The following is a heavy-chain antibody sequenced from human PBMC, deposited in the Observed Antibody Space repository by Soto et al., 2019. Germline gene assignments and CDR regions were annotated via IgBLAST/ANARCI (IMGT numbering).Heavy chain of an antibody. CDR1: GFTVSSNY. Sequence: EVQLVESGGGLVQPGGSLRLSCAASGFTVSSNYMSWVRQAPGKGLEWVSVIYSGGSTYYADSVKGRFTNARVNSKKTLSPQTNSLRGRDMAAYYSAGGLYRGWRYFDYWGQGTLVTVSS. V-gene: IGHV3-66*01. D-gene: IGHD5-12*01. J-gene: IGHJ4*02. CDR3: AGGLYRGWRYFDY. CDR2: IYSGGST.